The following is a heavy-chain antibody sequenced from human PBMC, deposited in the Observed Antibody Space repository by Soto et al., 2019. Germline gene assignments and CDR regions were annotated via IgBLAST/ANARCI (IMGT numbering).Heavy chain of an antibody. D-gene: IGHD6-13*01. V-gene: IGHV4-59*01. CDR1: GGSISSYY. CDR2: IYYSGST. Sequence: SETLSLTCTVSGGSISSYYWSWIRQPPGKGLEWIGYIYYSGSTNYNPSLKSRVTISVDTSKNQFSLKLSSVTTADTAVYYCARDRGRQQLVKYYYYYMDVWGKGTTVTVSS. J-gene: IGHJ6*03. CDR3: ARDRGRQQLVKYYYYYMDV.